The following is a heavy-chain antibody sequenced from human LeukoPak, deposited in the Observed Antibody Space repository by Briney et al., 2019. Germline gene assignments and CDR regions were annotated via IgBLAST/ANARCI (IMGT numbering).Heavy chain of an antibody. CDR1: GDTVTGFS. J-gene: IGHJ4*02. D-gene: IGHD5-12*01. CDR2: FDPEDGAR. CDR3: ATGYTYDYSLY. V-gene: IGHV1-24*01. Sequence: ASVRVSCTVSGDTVTGFSIHWVRQAPGHGLEWMGGFDPEDGARILAQKFQGRVTMTEDTSTDTAYMDLSSLRSEDTAVYYCATGYTYDYSLYWGQGTLVTVSS.